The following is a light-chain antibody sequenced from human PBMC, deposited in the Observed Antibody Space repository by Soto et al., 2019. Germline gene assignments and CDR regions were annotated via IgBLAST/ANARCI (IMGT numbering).Light chain of an antibody. V-gene: IGLV2-23*02. J-gene: IGLJ3*02. CDR1: RSDIGSYNS. CDR2: EVT. CDR3: FSYAGDSTWV. Sequence: QSALTQPASVSGSPGQSITISCTGTRSDIGSYNSIAWYQQYSGKAPTVIIFEVTKRPSGISDRFSGSKSGSTASLTISGLQAEDEADYLCFSYAGDSTWVFGGGTKLTVL.